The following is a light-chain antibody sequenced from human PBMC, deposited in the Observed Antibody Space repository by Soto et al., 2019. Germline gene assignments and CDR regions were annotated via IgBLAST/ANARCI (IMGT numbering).Light chain of an antibody. CDR2: DAS. V-gene: IGKV3-11*01. CDR1: QSVSRY. CDR3: QQRATWPLT. J-gene: IGKJ4*01. Sequence: EIVLTQSPATLSLSPGDGATLSCRASQSVSRYLAWYQQKPGQAPRLLIYDASNRATGIPARFSGSGSGTDFTLTISSLEPEDFAVYYCQQRATWPLTFGGGTKVEIK.